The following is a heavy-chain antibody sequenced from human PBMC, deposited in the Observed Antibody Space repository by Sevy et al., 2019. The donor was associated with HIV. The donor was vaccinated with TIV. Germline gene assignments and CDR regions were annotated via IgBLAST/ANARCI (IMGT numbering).Heavy chain of an antibody. J-gene: IGHJ5*02. Sequence: GGSLRLSCAASGFTFSDYAMHWVRLAPGKGLEWVALMSYDGSNQYYADSVKGRFTISRDNSKNTLYLQMSSLRVEDTAVYYCAKGDGALTGIDPWGQGTLVTVSS. CDR1: GFTFSDYA. D-gene: IGHD7-27*01. CDR3: AKGDGALTGIDP. V-gene: IGHV3-30*18. CDR2: MSYDGSNQ.